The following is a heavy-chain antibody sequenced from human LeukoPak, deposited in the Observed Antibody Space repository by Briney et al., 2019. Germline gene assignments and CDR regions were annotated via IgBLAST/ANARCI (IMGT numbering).Heavy chain of an antibody. D-gene: IGHD5-18*01. CDR2: SSANSGNT. V-gene: IGHV1-18*01. J-gene: IGHJ4*02. CDR3: ARVLGYSYGYAFDY. CDR1: GYTFTSYG. Sequence: ASVKVSFKSSGYTFTSYGISWVRQAPGQGLEWVGCSSANSGNTNYAQRLQGRVTMTTDTSTSTAYMELRSLGSDDTAVYYCARVLGYSYGYAFDYWGQGTLVTVSS.